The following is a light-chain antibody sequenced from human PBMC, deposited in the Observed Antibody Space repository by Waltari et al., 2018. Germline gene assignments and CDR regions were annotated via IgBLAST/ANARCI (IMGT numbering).Light chain of an antibody. CDR3: QHYNSYSSWT. V-gene: IGKV1-5*03. J-gene: IGKJ1*01. Sequence: DIQMTQSPSTLSPSVGDRVTITCRPSQGIGRWLAWYQQKPGKAPKFLIYKASSLESGVPARLSGSGSGTEFTLTISSLQPDDFATYYCQHYNSYSSWTFGQGTKVEIK. CDR1: QGIGRW. CDR2: KAS.